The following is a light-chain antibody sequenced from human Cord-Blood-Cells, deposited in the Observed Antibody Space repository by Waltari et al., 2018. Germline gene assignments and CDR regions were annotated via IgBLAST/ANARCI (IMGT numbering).Light chain of an antibody. Sequence: QSALTQPASVSGSPGQSITISCTGTSSDVGGYNYVSWYQQPPGKAPKLVIYEVSNRTEGVSTLFSGSKSGNPATLTIYELRAEAEADYYCSSYTSSSTYVFGTGTKVTVL. CDR1: SSDVGGYNY. CDR3: SSYTSSSTYV. V-gene: IGLV2-14*01. J-gene: IGLJ1*01. CDR2: EVS.